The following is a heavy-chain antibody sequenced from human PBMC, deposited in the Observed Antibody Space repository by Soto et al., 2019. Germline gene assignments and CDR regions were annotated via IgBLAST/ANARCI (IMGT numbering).Heavy chain of an antibody. CDR3: ARHPPYGPLDY. Sequence: QLQLQESGPGLVKPSETLSLTCTVSGDSGGFISSSSYHWGWIRQPPGKGLEWIGNIYYSGRTYYNPFLKGRVTISGDTSKNQFSLRLTSVTAAETAVYYWARHPPYGPLDYWGQGTLVTVSS. CDR2: IYYSGRT. D-gene: IGHD4-17*01. CDR1: GDSGGFISSSSYH. V-gene: IGHV4-39*01. J-gene: IGHJ4*02.